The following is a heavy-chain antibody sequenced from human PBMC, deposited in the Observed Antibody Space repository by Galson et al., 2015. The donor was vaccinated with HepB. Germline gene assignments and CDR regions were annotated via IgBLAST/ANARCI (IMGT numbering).Heavy chain of an antibody. D-gene: IGHD3-22*01. CDR3: ARQYDSSGYYAY. V-gene: IGHV1-69*13. Sequence: SVKVSCKASGGTFSGYTISWVRQAPGQGLEWMGGIIPIFGTANYAQKFQGRVTITADESTTTAYMELSSLRSEDTAMYYCARQYDSSGYYAYWGQGTLVTVSS. CDR2: IIPIFGTA. J-gene: IGHJ4*02. CDR1: GGTFSGYT.